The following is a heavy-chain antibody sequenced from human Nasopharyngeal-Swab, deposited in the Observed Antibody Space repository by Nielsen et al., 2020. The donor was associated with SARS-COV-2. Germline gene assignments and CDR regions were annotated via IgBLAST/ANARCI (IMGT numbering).Heavy chain of an antibody. CDR1: GGSISSSSYY. J-gene: IGHJ6*03. CDR2: IYYSGST. D-gene: IGHD3-10*01. V-gene: IGHV4-39*07. CDR3: ARERGRGGIWNYYYYYMDV. Sequence: SETLSLTCPVSGGSISSSSYYWGWIRQPPGKGLEWIGSIYYSGSTYYNPSLKSRVTISVDTSKNQFSLKLGSATAADTAVYYCARERGRGGIWNYYYYYMDVWGKGTTVTDSS.